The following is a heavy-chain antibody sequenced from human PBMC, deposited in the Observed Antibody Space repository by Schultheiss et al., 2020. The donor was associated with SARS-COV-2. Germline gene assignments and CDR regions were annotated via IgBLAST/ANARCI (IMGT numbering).Heavy chain of an antibody. V-gene: IGHV3-74*01. Sequence: GGSLRLSCAASGFTFRTHWMRWVRQAPGKGLVWVSQINSDGSTTNYADSVKGRFTISRDNAKNSLFLQMNSLRDEDTAVYYCAGGYGFVMNYWGQGTLVTVSS. CDR3: AGGYGFVMNY. D-gene: IGHD5-18*01. CDR2: INSDGSTT. J-gene: IGHJ4*02. CDR1: GFTFRTHW.